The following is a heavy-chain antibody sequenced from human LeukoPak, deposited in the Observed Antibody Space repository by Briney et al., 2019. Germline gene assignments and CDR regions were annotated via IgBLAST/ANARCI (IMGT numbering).Heavy chain of an antibody. CDR3: AKDLSVVRYGSGYFDY. Sequence: SGGSLRLSCAASGLTISNYWMHWVRQVPGKGLVWVSRINSEGSSISYADSVKGRFTISRDNSKNTLYLQMNSLRAEDTAVYYCAKDLSVVRYGSGYFDYWGQGTLVTVSS. CDR2: INSEGSSI. CDR1: GLTISNYW. J-gene: IGHJ4*02. D-gene: IGHD3-10*01. V-gene: IGHV3-74*01.